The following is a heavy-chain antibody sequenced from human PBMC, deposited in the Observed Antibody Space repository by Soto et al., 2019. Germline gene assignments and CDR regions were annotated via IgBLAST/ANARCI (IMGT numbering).Heavy chain of an antibody. V-gene: IGHV3-11*06. D-gene: IGHD2-21*02. CDR2: ISSSSSYT. CDR3: ARDLTEAYCGGDCYSDYYYYGMDV. Sequence: WGALILSCAASGFTFRYYYMSWIRPAPGKGLEWVSYISSSSSYTNYSYSVKGRFTISRDNAKNSLYLQMNSLRAEDTAVYYCARDLTEAYCGGDCYSDYYYYGMDVWGQGTTVTVSS. CDR1: GFTFRYYY. J-gene: IGHJ6*02.